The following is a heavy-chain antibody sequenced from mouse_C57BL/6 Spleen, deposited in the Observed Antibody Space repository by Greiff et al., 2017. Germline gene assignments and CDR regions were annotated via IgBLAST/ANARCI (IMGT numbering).Heavy chain of an antibody. CDR1: GYTFTSYW. CDR2: INPSSGYT. V-gene: IGHV1-7*01. Sequence: QVQLQQSGAELAKPGASVKLSCKASGYTFTSYWMHWVKQRPGQGLEWIGYINPSSGYTKYNQKFKDKATLTVDKSSSTAYMQLSSLTYEDSAVYYCASYEYDGDHYTMDYWGQGTLVTVSS. D-gene: IGHD2-4*01. J-gene: IGHJ4*01. CDR3: ASYEYDGDHYTMDY.